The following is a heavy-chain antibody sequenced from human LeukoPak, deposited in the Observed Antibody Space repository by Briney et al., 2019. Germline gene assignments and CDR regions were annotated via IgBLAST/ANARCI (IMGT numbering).Heavy chain of an antibody. Sequence: VASVKVSCKASGGTFSSYAISWVRQAPRQGLEWMGRIIPILGIANYAQKFQGRVTITADKSTSTAYMELSSLRSEDTAVYYCARGGSYYFYNGMDVWGQGTTVTVSS. D-gene: IGHD1-26*01. CDR3: ARGGSYYFYNGMDV. CDR1: GGTFSSYA. V-gene: IGHV1-69*04. J-gene: IGHJ6*02. CDR2: IIPILGIA.